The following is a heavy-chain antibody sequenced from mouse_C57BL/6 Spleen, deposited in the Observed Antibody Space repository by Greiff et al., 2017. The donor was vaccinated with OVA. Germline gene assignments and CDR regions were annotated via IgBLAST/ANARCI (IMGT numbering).Heavy chain of an antibody. CDR2: IWSGGST. Sequence: QVQLQQSGPGLVQPSQSLSITCTVSGFSLTSYGVHWVRQSPGKGLEWLGVIWSGGSTDYNAAFISRLSISKDNSKSQVFFKMNSLQADDTAIYYCARNSNYLYFDVWGTGTTVTVSS. J-gene: IGHJ1*03. V-gene: IGHV2-2*01. CDR3: ARNSNYLYFDV. CDR1: GFSLTSYG. D-gene: IGHD2-5*01.